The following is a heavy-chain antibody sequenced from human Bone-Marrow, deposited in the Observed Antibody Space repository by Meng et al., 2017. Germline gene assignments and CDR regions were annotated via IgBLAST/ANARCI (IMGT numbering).Heavy chain of an antibody. Sequence: SETLSLTCTVSGGSISSSSYYWGWIRQPPGKGLEWIGNIYYSGSTYYNPSLKSRVTISVDTSENQFSLKMSYVTAADTAVYYCERSVVYVVGAFDIWGQGTMVTVSS. CDR3: ERSVVYVVGAFDI. CDR1: GGSISSSSYY. J-gene: IGHJ3*02. V-gene: IGHV4-39*07. CDR2: IYYSGST. D-gene: IGHD1-14*01.